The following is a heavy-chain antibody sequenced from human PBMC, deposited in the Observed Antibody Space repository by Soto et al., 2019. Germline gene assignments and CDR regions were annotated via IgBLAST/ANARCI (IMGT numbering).Heavy chain of an antibody. CDR3: AKVGAWEVLGSAFDI. J-gene: IGHJ3*02. CDR1: GFTFSSYA. D-gene: IGHD1-26*01. CDR2: ITGSGSNT. V-gene: IGHV3-23*01. Sequence: EVQLLESGGGLVQPGGSLRLSCAASGFTFSSYAMSWVRQAPGKGLEWVSAITGSGSNTYYADSVKGRFIISRDNSKSTLYLQMNSLRAEDTAVYYCAKVGAWEVLGSAFDIWGQGTIVTVSS.